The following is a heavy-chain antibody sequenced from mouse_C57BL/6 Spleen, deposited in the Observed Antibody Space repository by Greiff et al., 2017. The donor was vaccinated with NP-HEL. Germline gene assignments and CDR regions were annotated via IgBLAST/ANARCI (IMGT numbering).Heavy chain of an antibody. V-gene: IGHV1-26*01. CDR3: ASWDDVDY. J-gene: IGHJ2*01. Sequence: EVQLHQSGPELVKPGASVKISCKASGYTFTDYYMNWVKQSHGKSLEWIGDINPNNGGTSYNQKFKGKATLTVDNSSSTAYMELRSLTSEDSAVYYCASWDDVDYWGQGTTLTVSS. CDR1: GYTFTDYY. D-gene: IGHD4-1*01. CDR2: INPNNGGT.